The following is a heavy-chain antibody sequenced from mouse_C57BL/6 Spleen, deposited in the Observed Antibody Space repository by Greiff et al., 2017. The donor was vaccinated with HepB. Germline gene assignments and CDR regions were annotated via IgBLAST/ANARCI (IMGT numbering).Heavy chain of an antibody. J-gene: IGHJ3*01. CDR2: ISSGGSYT. CDR1: GFTFSSYG. D-gene: IGHD2-4*01. Sequence: EVQLVESGGDLVKPGGSLKLSCAASGFTFSSYGMSWVRQTPDKRLEWVATISSGGSYTYYPDSVKGRFTISRDNAKNTLYLQMSSLKSEDTAMYYCARPLYDYDGFAYWGQGTLVTVSA. V-gene: IGHV5-6*01. CDR3: ARPLYDYDGFAY.